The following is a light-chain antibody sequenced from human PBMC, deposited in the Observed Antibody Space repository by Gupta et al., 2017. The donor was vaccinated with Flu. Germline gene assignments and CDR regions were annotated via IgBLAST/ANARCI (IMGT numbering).Light chain of an antibody. V-gene: IGLV1-44*01. CDR2: INN. Sequence: QSVLTQPPSASGTPGQRVTISCSGSSSNIGSNTVNWYQQLPGTAPNLLIYINNQRPSGVPHRFACSTSGTSASPVISVLQSEDDADYYCSEADDSIHGHVVFGGGTKLTVL. CDR1: SSNIGSNT. J-gene: IGLJ2*01. CDR3: SEADDSIHGHVV.